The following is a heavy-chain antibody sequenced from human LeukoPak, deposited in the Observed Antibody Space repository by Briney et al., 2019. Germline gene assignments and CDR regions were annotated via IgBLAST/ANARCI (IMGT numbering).Heavy chain of an antibody. Sequence: SETLSLTCAVYGGSFSGYYWSWIRQPPGKGLEWIGEINHSGSTNYNPSLKSRVTISVDTSKNQFSLKLSSVTAADTAVYYCAREVYYDSSGYYFRYFDYWGQGTLVTVSS. J-gene: IGHJ4*02. CDR2: INHSGST. CDR1: GGSFSGYY. D-gene: IGHD3-22*01. V-gene: IGHV4-34*01. CDR3: AREVYYDSSGYYFRYFDY.